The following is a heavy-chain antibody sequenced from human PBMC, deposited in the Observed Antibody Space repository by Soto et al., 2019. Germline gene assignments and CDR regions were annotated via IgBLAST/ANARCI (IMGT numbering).Heavy chain of an antibody. V-gene: IGHV3-7*01. D-gene: IGHD3-16*01. CDR3: AREFLYYYYYYGMDV. CDR1: GFTFSSYW. CDR2: IKQDGSEK. J-gene: IGHJ6*02. Sequence: HPGGSLRLSCAASGFTFSSYWMSWVRQAPGKGLEWVANIKQDGSEKYYVDSVKGRFTISRDNAKNSLYLQMNSLRAEDTAVYYCAREFLYYYYYYGMDVWGQGTTVTVSS.